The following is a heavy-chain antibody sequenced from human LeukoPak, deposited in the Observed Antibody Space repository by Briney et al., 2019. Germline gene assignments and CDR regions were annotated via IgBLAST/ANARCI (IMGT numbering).Heavy chain of an antibody. D-gene: IGHD5-12*01. CDR2: IKQDGSEK. J-gene: IGHJ4*02. CDR1: GLSLTNSW. CDR3: AQGGATISDY. V-gene: IGHV3-7*01. Sequence: PGGSVSLSCAVAGLSLTNSWIASVRLAPGRWRGWVANIKQDGSEKYYADSVKGRFTISRDNAKNSQYLKMNTMRVDDTAVYYCAQGGATISDYWGQGTLVTVSS.